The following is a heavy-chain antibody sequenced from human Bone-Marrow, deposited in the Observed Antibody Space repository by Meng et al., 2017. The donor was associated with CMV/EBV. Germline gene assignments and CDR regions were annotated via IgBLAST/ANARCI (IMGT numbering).Heavy chain of an antibody. D-gene: IGHD6-13*01. V-gene: IGHV3-21*01. CDR3: AADSSSWYYTRSYYYYGMDV. J-gene: IGHJ6*02. CDR1: GFTFSSYS. CDR2: ISSSSSYI. Sequence: GESLKISCAASGFTFSSYSMNWVRQAPGKGLEWVSSISSSSSYIYYADSVKGRFTISRDNAKNSLYLQMNSLRAEDTAVYYCAADSSSWYYTRSYYYYGMDVWGQGTTVTVSS.